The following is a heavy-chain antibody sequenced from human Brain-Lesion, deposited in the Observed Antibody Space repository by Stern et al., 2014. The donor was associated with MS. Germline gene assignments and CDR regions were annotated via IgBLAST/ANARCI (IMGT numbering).Heavy chain of an antibody. Sequence: VHLVESGPGLVKPSQTLSLTCNVSGDSISSGDNYWSWIRQSPGKGLEWIGYIYYIGSTFYNPSLKSRVSISVDTSQNQFSLSLSSVTAADTAVYYCARGESSRYYYYFDYWGQGTLVTVSS. CDR2: IYYIGST. J-gene: IGHJ4*02. CDR1: GDSISSGDNY. D-gene: IGHD3-22*01. CDR3: ARGESSRYYYYFDY. V-gene: IGHV4-30-4*01.